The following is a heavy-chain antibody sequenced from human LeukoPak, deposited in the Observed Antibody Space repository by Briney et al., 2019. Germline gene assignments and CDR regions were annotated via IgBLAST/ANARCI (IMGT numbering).Heavy chain of an antibody. CDR3: AKDQGSSGWFY. CDR2: ISWNSGSI. D-gene: IGHD6-19*01. J-gene: IGHJ1*01. V-gene: IGHV3-9*01. CDR1: GFTFDDYA. Sequence: PGRSLRLSCAASGFTFDDYAMHWVRQAPGKGLEWVSGISWNSGSIGYADSVKGRFTISRDNSKNTLYLQMNSLRAEDTAVYYCAKDQGSSGWFYWGQGTLVTVSS.